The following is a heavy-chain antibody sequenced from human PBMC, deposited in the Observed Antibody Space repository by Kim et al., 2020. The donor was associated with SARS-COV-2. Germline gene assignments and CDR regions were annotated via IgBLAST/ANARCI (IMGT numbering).Heavy chain of an antibody. V-gene: IGHV4-4*07. CDR2: IYTSGST. J-gene: IGHJ6*02. CDR3: AREPDYSKRGVYYYYGMDV. Sequence: SETLSLTCTVSGGSISSYYWSWIRQPAGKGLEWIGRIYTSGSTNYNPSLKSRVTMSVDTSKNQFSLKLSSVTAADTAVYYCAREPDYSKRGVYYYYGMDVWGQGTTVTVSS. CDR1: GGSISSYY. D-gene: IGHD4-4*01.